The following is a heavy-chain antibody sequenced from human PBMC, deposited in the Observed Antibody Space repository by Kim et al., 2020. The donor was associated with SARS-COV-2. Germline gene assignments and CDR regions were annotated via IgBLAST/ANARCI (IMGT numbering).Heavy chain of an antibody. CDR3: ASPYYDSSGYGYFQH. J-gene: IGHJ1*01. V-gene: IGHV3-64*01. Sequence: NAVKGRFTISRDNSKNTLYLQMGSLRAEDMAVYYCASPYYDSSGYGYFQHWGQGTLVTVSS. D-gene: IGHD3-22*01.